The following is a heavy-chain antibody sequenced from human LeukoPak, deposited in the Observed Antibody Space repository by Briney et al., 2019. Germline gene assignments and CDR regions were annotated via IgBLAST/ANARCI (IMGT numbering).Heavy chain of an antibody. CDR3: ARDVKLNLFDP. CDR1: SGSISSYY. Sequence: SETLSLTCTVSSGSISSYYWSWIRQPPGKGLEWIGYIYYSGSTNYNPSLKSRVTITVDTSKNQFSLKLSSVAAADTAVDYCARDVKLNLFDPWGQGTLVTVSS. CDR2: IYYSGST. J-gene: IGHJ5*02. V-gene: IGHV4-59*01. D-gene: IGHD1-1*01.